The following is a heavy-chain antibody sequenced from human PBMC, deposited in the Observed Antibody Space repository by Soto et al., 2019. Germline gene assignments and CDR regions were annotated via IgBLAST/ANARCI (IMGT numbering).Heavy chain of an antibody. D-gene: IGHD2-15*01. CDR3: ARDCIATACDY. CDR1: SYSISGGFY. V-gene: IGHV4-38-2*02. J-gene: IGHJ4*02. Sequence: SETLSLTCAVSSYSISGGFYWAWIRQPPGKGLEWIGNIYHSGSAHYNPSLKSRVTMSVDTSKNQFSLKLSSVTAADTAVYYCARDCIATACDYWAQRTLVPVSS. CDR2: IYHSGSA.